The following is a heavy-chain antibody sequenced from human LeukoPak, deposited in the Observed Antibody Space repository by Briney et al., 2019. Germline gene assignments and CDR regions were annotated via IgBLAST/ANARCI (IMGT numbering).Heavy chain of an antibody. D-gene: IGHD5-12*01. J-gene: IGHJ4*02. CDR1: GFTLSENN. CDR3: ARDRSGFYSIDQ. CDR2: ISNDGNSK. Sequence: GMSLRLSCAASGFTLSENNVHWVRQAPGKGLEWVALISNDGNSKDYADSVKSRFTLSGDNSKTTVYLQMDSLRAEDTAVYYCARDRSGFYSIDQWGQGTLVTVSP. V-gene: IGHV3-30-3*01.